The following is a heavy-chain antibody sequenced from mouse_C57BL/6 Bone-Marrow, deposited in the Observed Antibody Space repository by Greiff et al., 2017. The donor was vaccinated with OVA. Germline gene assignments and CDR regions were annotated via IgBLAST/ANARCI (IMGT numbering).Heavy chain of an antibody. CDR3: AFTTVVSFDY. J-gene: IGHJ2*01. Sequence: DVKLQESGAELVKPGASVKLSCTASGFNIKDYYMHWVKQRPEQGLEWIGRIDPEDGETKYAPKFQGKATITADTSSNTAYLQLSSLTSEDTAVYYCAFTTVVSFDYWGQGTTLTVSS. CDR1: GFNIKDYY. V-gene: IGHV14-2*01. D-gene: IGHD1-1*01. CDR2: IDPEDGET.